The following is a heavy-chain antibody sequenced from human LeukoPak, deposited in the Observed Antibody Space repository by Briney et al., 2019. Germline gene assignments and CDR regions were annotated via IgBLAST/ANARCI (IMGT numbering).Heavy chain of an antibody. CDR2: ILHTGSA. D-gene: IGHD6-13*01. V-gene: IGHV4-34*12. CDR1: GYSLTNHY. CDR3: ARGPAAVHP. J-gene: IGHJ5*02. Sequence: SETLSLTCAVSGYSLTNHYWIWIRQPPGKGLEWIGKILHTGSANYNPSFKSRVTISIDTSKNQSFLRLTSVTAADTAVYYCARGPAAVHPWGQGTLVTVSS.